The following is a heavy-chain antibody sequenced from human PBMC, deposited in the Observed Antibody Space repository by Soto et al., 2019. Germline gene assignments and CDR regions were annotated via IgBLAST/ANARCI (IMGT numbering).Heavy chain of an antibody. D-gene: IGHD1-1*01. CDR2: ISAYNGNT. CDR3: ARSRTGTTPGHLLDI. Sequence: QVPLVQSGAEVKKPGASVKVSCKASGYTFTSYGISWVRQAPGQGLEWMGWISAYNGNTNYAQKLQGRVTMTTDTSTSTAYMELRSLRSDDTAVYYCARSRTGTTPGHLLDIWGQGTMVTVSS. V-gene: IGHV1-18*01. J-gene: IGHJ3*02. CDR1: GYTFTSYG.